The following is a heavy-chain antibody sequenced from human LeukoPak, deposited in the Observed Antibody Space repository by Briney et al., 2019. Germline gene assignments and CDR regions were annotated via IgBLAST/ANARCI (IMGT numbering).Heavy chain of an antibody. CDR2: IYHSGST. CDR1: GGSISSGGYS. J-gene: IGHJ3*02. CDR3: TRVKRFYDFWSGYRAFDI. Sequence: SQTLSLTCAVSGGSISSGGYSWGWVRQPPGKGLEWIGYIYHSGSTYYNPSLKSRVTISVDTSKNQFSLRLSSVTAADTAVYYCTRVKRFYDFWSGYRAFDIWGQGTMVTVSS. V-gene: IGHV4-30-2*01. D-gene: IGHD3-3*01.